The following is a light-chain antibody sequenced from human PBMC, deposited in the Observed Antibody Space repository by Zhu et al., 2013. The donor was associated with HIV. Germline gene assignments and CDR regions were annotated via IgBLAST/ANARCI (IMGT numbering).Light chain of an antibody. CDR2: GAS. J-gene: IGKJ1*01. V-gene: IGKV1-39*01. CDR3: QQSYSYPWT. CDR1: QGISTY. Sequence: DIEMTQSPSSLSASVGDRVTITCRASQGISTYLNWYQQTPKKAPKLLIYGASTLYSGVPSRFSGSGSGADFTLTISSLQAEDFASYYCQQSYSYPWTFGQGTKVDIK.